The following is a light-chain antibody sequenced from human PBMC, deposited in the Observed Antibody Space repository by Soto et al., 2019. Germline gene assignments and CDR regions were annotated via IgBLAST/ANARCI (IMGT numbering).Light chain of an antibody. CDR2: DDS. CDR3: QVWDSSSDHVV. Sequence: SYELTQPPSVSVAPEQPPGITVGGNNMGSKSVHWYQQKPGQAPVLVVYDDSDRPSGIPERFSGSNSGNTATLTISRVEAGDEADYYCQVWDSSSDHVVFGGGTKLTVL. CDR1: NMGSKS. V-gene: IGLV3-21*02. J-gene: IGLJ2*01.